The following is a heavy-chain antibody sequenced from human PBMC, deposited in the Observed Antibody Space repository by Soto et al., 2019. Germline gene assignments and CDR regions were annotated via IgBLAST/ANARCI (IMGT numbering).Heavy chain of an antibody. V-gene: IGHV3-33*01. CDR1: GFSFSNYG. CDR3: ARDPQDKEYYGMDV. Sequence: GGSLRLSCAASGFSFSNYGMHWVRQAPGQGLEWVALIWFDGSIKYYGDSVKGRFTISRDNSKNTLYLHMNSLRADDTALYYCARDPQDKEYYGMDVWGQGTTVTVSS. D-gene: IGHD2-15*01. CDR2: IWFDGSIK. J-gene: IGHJ6*02.